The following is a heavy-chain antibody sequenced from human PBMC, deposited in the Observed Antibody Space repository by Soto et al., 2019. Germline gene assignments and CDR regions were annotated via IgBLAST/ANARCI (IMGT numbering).Heavy chain of an antibody. CDR1: GFTFSGSA. CDR2: IRSKANSYAT. CDR3: TRPIWFGDPVFYYYYYMDV. J-gene: IGHJ6*03. Sequence: PGGSLRLSCAASGFTFSGSAIHWVRQASGKGLEWVGRIRSKANSYATAYAASVKGRFTISRDDSKNTAYLQMNSLKTEDTAVYYCTRPIWFGDPVFYYYYYMDVWGKGTTVTVSS. V-gene: IGHV3-73*01. D-gene: IGHD3-10*01.